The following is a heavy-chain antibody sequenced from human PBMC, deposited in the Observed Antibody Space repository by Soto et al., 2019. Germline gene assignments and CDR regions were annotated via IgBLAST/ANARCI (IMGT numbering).Heavy chain of an antibody. CDR3: ARGLLLWFGELPHDAFDI. Sequence: QVQLVQSGAEVKKPGASVKVSCKASGYTFTSYDINWVRQATGQGLEWMGWMNPNSGNTGYAQKFQGRVTMTRNTSISTAYMELSSLRSEETAVYYCARGLLLWFGELPHDAFDIWGQGTMVTVSS. CDR2: MNPNSGNT. J-gene: IGHJ3*02. CDR1: GYTFTSYD. V-gene: IGHV1-8*01. D-gene: IGHD3-10*01.